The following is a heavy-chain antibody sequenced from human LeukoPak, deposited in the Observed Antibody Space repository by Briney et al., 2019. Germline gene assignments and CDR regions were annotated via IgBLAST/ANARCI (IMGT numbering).Heavy chain of an antibody. CDR1: GFTFSNYN. V-gene: IGHV3-48*04. J-gene: IGHJ4*02. CDR3: ARDGDYYDSSGYSGY. Sequence: PGGSLRLSCAVSGFTFSNYNMNWVRQAPGKGLEWVSYISSSGSTIYYADSVKGRFTISRDNAKSSLYLQMNSLRAEDTAVYYCARDGDYYDSSGYSGYWGQGTLVTVSS. D-gene: IGHD3-22*01. CDR2: ISSSGSTI.